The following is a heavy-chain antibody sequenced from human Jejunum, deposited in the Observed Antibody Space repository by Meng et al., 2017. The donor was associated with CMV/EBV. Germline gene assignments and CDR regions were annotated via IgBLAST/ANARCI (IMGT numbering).Heavy chain of an antibody. D-gene: IGHD3-3*01. CDR3: ARDLDPYDFWAWFDP. CDR2: IYYNGDT. CDR1: GDSLSSNY. Sequence: GDSLSSNYWKWIRQPPGKGLEWIGYIYYNGDTNYNPSLKSRATISVDTSKNQFSLRLNSVTAADTAVYYCARDLDPYDFWAWFDPWGLGTLVTVSS. J-gene: IGHJ5*02. V-gene: IGHV4-59*01.